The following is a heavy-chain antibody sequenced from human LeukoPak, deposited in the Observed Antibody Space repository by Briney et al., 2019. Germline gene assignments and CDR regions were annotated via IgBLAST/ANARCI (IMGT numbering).Heavy chain of an antibody. CDR2: ISSSSSTI. Sequence: PGGSLRPSCAASGFTFSSYSMNWVRQAPGKGLEWVSYISSSSSTIYYADSVKGRFTISRDNAKNSLYLQMNSLRAEDTAVYYCARDRGGVVVAAQLDYWGQGTLVTVSS. CDR3: ARDRGGVVVAAQLDY. J-gene: IGHJ4*02. CDR1: GFTFSSYS. V-gene: IGHV3-48*04. D-gene: IGHD2-15*01.